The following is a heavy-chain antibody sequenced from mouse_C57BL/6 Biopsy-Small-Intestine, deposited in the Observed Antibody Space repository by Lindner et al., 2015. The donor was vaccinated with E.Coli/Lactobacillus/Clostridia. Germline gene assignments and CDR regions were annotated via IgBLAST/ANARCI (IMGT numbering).Heavy chain of an antibody. V-gene: IGHV14-4*01. D-gene: IGHD2-4*01. CDR2: IDPENGDT. CDR3: ARDYPWFAY. J-gene: IGHJ3*01. CDR1: GFNIKDDY. Sequence: VQLQESGAELVRPGASVKLSCTASGFNIKDDYMHWVKQRPEQGLEWIGWIDPENGDTEYASKFQGKATITADTSSNTAYLQLKSLTSEDSAVYYCARDYPWFAYWGQGTLVTVSA.